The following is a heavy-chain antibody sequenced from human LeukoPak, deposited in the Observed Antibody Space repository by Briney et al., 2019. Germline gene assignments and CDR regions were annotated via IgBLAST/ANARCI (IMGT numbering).Heavy chain of an antibody. CDR2: IYYSGST. J-gene: IGHJ3*02. Sequence: ASETLSLTCTVSGASISSYYWSWIRQPPGKGLEWIGYIYYSGSTNYNPSLKSRVTISVDTSKNQFSLKLSSVTAADTAVYYCARNVKDAFDIWGQGTMVTVSS. V-gene: IGHV4-59*08. CDR1: GASISSYY. CDR3: ARNVKDAFDI.